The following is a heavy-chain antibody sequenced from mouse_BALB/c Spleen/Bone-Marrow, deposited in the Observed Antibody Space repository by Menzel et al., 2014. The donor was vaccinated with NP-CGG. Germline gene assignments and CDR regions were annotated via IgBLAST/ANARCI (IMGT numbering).Heavy chain of an antibody. CDR3: ARGGSTMITTFAY. D-gene: IGHD2-4*01. CDR2: ISTYYGDA. J-gene: IGHJ3*01. V-gene: IGHV1S137*01. Sequence: VKLVESGAELVRPGVSVKISCKGSGYTFTDYAMHWVKQSHAKSLEWIGVISTYYGDASYNQRFKGKATMTVDKSSSTAYMELARLTSEDSAIYYCARGGSTMITTFAYWGQGTLVTVSA. CDR1: GYTFTDYA.